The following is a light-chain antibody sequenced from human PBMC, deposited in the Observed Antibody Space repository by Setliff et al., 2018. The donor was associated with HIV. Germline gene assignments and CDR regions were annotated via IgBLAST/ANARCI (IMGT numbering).Light chain of an antibody. Sequence: QSVLTQPRSVSGSPGQSVTVSCTGSSSDVAAYNSVSWYQHHPGKAPKLIIYDVSRRPSGVPDRFSGSKSGNTASLTISGLQAEDEADYYCSSYTNSITPYVFGSGTKVTVL. V-gene: IGLV2-11*01. J-gene: IGLJ1*01. CDR2: DVS. CDR1: SSDVAAYNS. CDR3: SSYTNSITPYV.